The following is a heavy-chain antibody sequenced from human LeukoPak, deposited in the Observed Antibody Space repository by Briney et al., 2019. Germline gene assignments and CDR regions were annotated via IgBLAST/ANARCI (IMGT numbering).Heavy chain of an antibody. Sequence: SETLSLTCAVYGGSFSGYYWSWIRQPPGKGLEWIGEINHSGSTNYNPSLKSRVTISVDTSKNQISLKLSSVTAADTAVYYCARGGGTRDVVVPAAIGGIPKYYFDYWGQGTLVTVSS. CDR3: ARGGGTRDVVVPAAIGGIPKYYFDY. J-gene: IGHJ4*02. CDR2: INHSGST. D-gene: IGHD2-2*01. CDR1: GGSFSGYY. V-gene: IGHV4-34*01.